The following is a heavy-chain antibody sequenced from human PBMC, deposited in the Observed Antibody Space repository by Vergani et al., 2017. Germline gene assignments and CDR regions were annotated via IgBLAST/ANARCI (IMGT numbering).Heavy chain of an antibody. D-gene: IGHD3/OR15-3a*01. CDR3: ADLCVVDGFSPF. V-gene: IGHV3-23*01. J-gene: IGHJ4*02. CDR2: ISGQNFRT. CDR1: GFTFTAHS. Sequence: EVQLLESGGGSAQPGESLRLSCVASGFTFTAHSVNWVRQARGRVLEWVSGISGQNFRTHYADSVKGRFTISRDYTKNTVYLQINSLRAEDTAFYYGADLCVVDGFSPFWGQGTLVTVSS.